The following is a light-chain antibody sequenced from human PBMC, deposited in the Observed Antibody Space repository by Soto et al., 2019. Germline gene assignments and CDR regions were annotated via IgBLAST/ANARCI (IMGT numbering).Light chain of an antibody. J-gene: IGLJ2*01. CDR2: DVS. V-gene: IGLV2-14*03. CDR1: SSDVGDYNF. CDR3: SSYTRTTVL. Sequence: QSVLTQPASVSGSPGQSITISCTGTSSDVGDYNFVSWYQQHPGKAPKLMIYDVSNRPSGISNRFSGSKSGSTASLTISGLQAEDEAAYYCSSYTRTTVLFGGGTKVTVL.